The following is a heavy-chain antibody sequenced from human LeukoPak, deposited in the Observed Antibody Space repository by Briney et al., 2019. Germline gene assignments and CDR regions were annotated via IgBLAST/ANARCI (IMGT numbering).Heavy chain of an antibody. CDR1: GGSISSYY. Sequence: SETLSLTCTVSGGSISSYYWRWLRHPPGKALEGLGYIYYSGSTNHNPSLKSRVTISVDTSKNQFSLKLSSVTAADTAVYYCAGSNYDILTGYGYYFDYWGQGTLVTVSS. J-gene: IGHJ4*02. CDR3: AGSNYDILTGYGYYFDY. D-gene: IGHD3-9*01. V-gene: IGHV4-59*01. CDR2: IYYSGST.